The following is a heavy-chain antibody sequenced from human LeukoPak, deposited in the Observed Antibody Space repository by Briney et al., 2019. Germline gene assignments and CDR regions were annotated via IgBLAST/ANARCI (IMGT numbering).Heavy chain of an antibody. CDR1: GYTFTSYD. V-gene: IGHV1-8*01. D-gene: IGHD3-16*02. J-gene: IGHJ5*02. Sequence: ASVKVSCKASGYTFTSYDINWLRQATGQGLEWMGWMNPNSGNTGYAQKFQGRVTMTRNTSISTAYMELSSLRSEDTAVYYCARGPGYDYVWGSYRLPYNWFDPWGQGTLVTVSS. CDR2: MNPNSGNT. CDR3: ARGPGYDYVWGSYRLPYNWFDP.